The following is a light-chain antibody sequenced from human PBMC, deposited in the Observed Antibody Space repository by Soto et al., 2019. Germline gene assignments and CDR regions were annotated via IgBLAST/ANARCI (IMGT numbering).Light chain of an antibody. CDR1: QSISDS. CDR2: AAS. J-gene: IGKJ4*01. Sequence: DIQMTQSPSSLSASGGDRVTITCRASQSISDSLNWYQHKPGTAPKLLIYAASSLQSGVPSRFSGGGSGTDFTLTISSLQPEDFVTYFCQQSFSFPATFGGGTKVEIK. CDR3: QQSFSFPAT. V-gene: IGKV1-39*01.